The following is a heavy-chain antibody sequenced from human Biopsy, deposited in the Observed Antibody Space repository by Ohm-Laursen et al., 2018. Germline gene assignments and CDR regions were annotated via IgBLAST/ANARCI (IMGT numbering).Heavy chain of an antibody. V-gene: IGHV1-2*02. CDR3: ARDIMNPIGGLVARSHVFDV. CDR2: ISPSSGGT. Sequence: GSSVKVSCNASGYTFTDYFLHWVRQAPGQGPEWMGWISPSSGGTNYAQKFQGRVTMIRDTSATTGYMELSSLRSDDTAVYYCARDIMNPIGGLVARSHVFDVWGQGTMVTVSS. CDR1: GYTFTDYF. J-gene: IGHJ3*01. D-gene: IGHD3-16*02.